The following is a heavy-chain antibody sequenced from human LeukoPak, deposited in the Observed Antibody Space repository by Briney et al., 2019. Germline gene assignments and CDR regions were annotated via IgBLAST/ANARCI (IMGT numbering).Heavy chain of an antibody. V-gene: IGHV4-30-4*08. CDR1: GGSISSGDYY. J-gene: IGHJ4*02. CDR3: ASSRRSARLQFDY. Sequence: SETLSLTCTVSGGSISSGDYYWSWIRQPPGKGLEWIGYIYYSGSTYYNPSLKSRVTKSVDTSKNQFSLKMSSVTAADTAVYYCASSRRSARLQFDYWGQGILVTVSS. D-gene: IGHD4-11*01. CDR2: IYYSGST.